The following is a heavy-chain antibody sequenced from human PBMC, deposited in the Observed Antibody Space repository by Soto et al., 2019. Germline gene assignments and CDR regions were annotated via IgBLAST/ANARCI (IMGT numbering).Heavy chain of an antibody. Sequence: GESLKISCKGSGYSFTSYWIGWVRQMPGKGLEWMGIIYPGDSDTRYSPSFQGQVTISADKSISTAYLQWSSLKASDTAMYYCARLALESSHFRSGYIHPGGYYGMDVWGQGTTVTV. CDR3: ARLALESSHFRSGYIHPGGYYGMDV. D-gene: IGHD3-3*02. CDR2: IYPGDSDT. J-gene: IGHJ6*02. CDR1: GYSFTSYW. V-gene: IGHV5-51*01.